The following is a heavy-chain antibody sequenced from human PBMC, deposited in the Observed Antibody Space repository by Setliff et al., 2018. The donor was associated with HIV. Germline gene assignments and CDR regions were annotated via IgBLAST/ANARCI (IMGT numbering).Heavy chain of an antibody. CDR2: IYYSGST. CDR3: ARQSVRHDAFDI. Sequence: SETLSLTCTVSGGSISSSSYYWGCIRQPPGKGLEWIGSIYYSGSTCYNPSLKSRVTISVDTSKNQFSLKLSSVTAADTAVYYCARQSVRHDAFDIWGQGTMVTVSS. J-gene: IGHJ3*02. V-gene: IGHV4-39*01. CDR1: GGSISSSSYY. D-gene: IGHD4-17*01.